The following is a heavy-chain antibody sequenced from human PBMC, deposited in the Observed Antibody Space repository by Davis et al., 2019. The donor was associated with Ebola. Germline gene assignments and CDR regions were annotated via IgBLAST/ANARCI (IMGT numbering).Heavy chain of an antibody. V-gene: IGHV5-51*01. Sequence: KVSCKGSGYSFTSYWIGWVRQMPGKGLEWMGIIYPGDSDTRYSPSFQGQVTISADKSISTAYLQWSSLKASDTAMYYCARPGAYYDFWSGYLAGGDYGMDVWGQGTTVTVSS. CDR3: ARPGAYYDFWSGYLAGGDYGMDV. CDR1: GYSFTSYW. CDR2: IYPGDSDT. D-gene: IGHD3-3*01. J-gene: IGHJ6*02.